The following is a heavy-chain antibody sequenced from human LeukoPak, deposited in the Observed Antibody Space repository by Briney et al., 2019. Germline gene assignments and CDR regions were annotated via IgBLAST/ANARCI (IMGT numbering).Heavy chain of an antibody. J-gene: IGHJ5*02. V-gene: IGHV3-48*01. D-gene: IGHD6-13*01. Sequence: PGGSLRLSCGASGFTFGSYSINWVRQAPGRGLEWASYISSSSSTIYYADSVKGRFTISRDNAKNSLYLQMNSLRAEDTAVYYCARERLQLGLNHWGRRTLVTVSS. CDR1: GFTFGSYS. CDR3: ARERLQLGLNH. CDR2: ISSSSSTI.